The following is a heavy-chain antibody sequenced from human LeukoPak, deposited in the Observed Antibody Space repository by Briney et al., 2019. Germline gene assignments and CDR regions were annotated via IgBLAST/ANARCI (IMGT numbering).Heavy chain of an antibody. CDR3: ARGGHYRTHYYDSSGDY. V-gene: IGHV1-2*02. CDR2: INPNSGGT. CDR1: GYTFTGYY. J-gene: IGHJ4*02. D-gene: IGHD3-22*01. Sequence: ASVKVSCKASGYTFTGYYMHWVRQAPGQGLERMGWINPNSGGTYYAQKFQGRVTMTRDTSISTAYMELRSLRSDDTAVYYCARGGHYRTHYYDSSGDYWGQGTLVTVSS.